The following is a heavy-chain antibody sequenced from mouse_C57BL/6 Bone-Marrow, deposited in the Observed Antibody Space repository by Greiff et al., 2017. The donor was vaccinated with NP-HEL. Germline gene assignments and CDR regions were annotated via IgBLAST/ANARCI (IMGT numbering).Heavy chain of an antibody. CDR1: GFNIKDDY. D-gene: IGHD2-4*01. CDR3: TTDYGGYYAMDY. V-gene: IGHV14-4*01. J-gene: IGHJ4*01. CDR2: IDPENGDT. Sequence: EVQLVESGAELVRPGASVKLSCTASGFNIKDDYMHWVKQRPEQGLEWIGWIDPENGDTEYASKFQGKATITADTSSNTAYLQLSSLTSEDTAVYYCTTDYGGYYAMDYWGQGTSVTVSS.